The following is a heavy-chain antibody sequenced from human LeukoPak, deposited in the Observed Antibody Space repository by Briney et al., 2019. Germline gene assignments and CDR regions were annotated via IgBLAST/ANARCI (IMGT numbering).Heavy chain of an antibody. CDR3: ASHSRNPTSGPSFDY. J-gene: IGHJ4*02. D-gene: IGHD5-12*01. V-gene: IGHV4-39*01. CDR2: IYYNGTT. Sequence: PSETLSLTCTVSADSISTSTYYWGWIRQPPGKGLEWIGSIYYNGTTYYNPSLKSRVSISVDTSKNQFSLKVTSVTATDTALYYCASHSRNPTSGPSFDYWGPGTLATVSS. CDR1: ADSISTSTYY.